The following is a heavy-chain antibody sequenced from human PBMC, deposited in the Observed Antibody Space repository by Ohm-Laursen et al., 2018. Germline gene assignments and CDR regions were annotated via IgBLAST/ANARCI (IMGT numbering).Heavy chain of an antibody. CDR3: AKALYGSGSYYYYGMDV. Sequence: RSLRLSCTASGFTFSSYGMHWVRQAPGKGLEWVAVISYDGSNKYYADSVKGRFTISRDNSKSTLYLQMSSLRAEDTAVYFCAKALYGSGSYYYYGMDVWGQGTTVAVSS. J-gene: IGHJ6*02. D-gene: IGHD3-10*01. CDR1: GFTFSSYG. CDR2: ISYDGSNK. V-gene: IGHV3-30*18.